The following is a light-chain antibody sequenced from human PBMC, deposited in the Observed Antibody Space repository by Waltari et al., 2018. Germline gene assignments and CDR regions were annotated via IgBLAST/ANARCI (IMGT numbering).Light chain of an antibody. CDR2: DVN. J-gene: IGLJ2*01. Sequence: QSALTQPAPVSASPGQSITTSCPGTSSDVDDSTYFSWYQQHPGKVPKVMIYDVNKRPSGVSNRFSGSKSGNTASLTISGLQSEDEADYYCSSFTSRRTLVFGGGTKLTVL. CDR3: SSFTSRRTLV. V-gene: IGLV2-14*01. CDR1: SSDVDDSTY.